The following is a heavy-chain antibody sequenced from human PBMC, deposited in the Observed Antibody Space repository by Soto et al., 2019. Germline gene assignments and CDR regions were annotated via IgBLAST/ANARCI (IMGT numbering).Heavy chain of an antibody. CDR1: GFSYTVHR. J-gene: IGHJ3*02. CDR3: ARRVIGSSHAFDI. CDR2: ISDGGDFS. Sequence: PGGSLSLSCAASGFSYTVHRMRWAPQAREKRLEWVAPISDGGDFSHNADCGKGRFTNSTDTSRKTRYLHLNSLKAEDTAVDYCARRVIGSSHAFDIWGQGTMVTVSS. V-gene: IGHV3-23*01. D-gene: IGHD3-22*01.